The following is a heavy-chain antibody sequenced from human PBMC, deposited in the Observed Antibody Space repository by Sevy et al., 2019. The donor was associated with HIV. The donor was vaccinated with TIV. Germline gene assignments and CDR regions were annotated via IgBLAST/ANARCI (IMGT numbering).Heavy chain of an antibody. J-gene: IGHJ2*01. Sequence: ASVKVSCKVSGYTLTELSMHWVRQAPGKGLEWMGGFDPEDGETIYAQKFQGRVTMTEDTSTDTAYMELSSLRSEDTAGYYCATAPLNYYDSSGTTGWYFDLWGRGTLVTVSS. CDR3: ATAPLNYYDSSGTTGWYFDL. D-gene: IGHD3-22*01. V-gene: IGHV1-24*01. CDR2: FDPEDGET. CDR1: GYTLTELS.